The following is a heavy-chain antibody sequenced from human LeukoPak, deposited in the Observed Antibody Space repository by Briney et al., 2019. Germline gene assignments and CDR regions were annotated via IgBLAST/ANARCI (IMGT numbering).Heavy chain of an antibody. CDR2: ISPGDSDT. V-gene: IGHV5-51*01. J-gene: IGHJ6*02. CDR3: ARSRRVVPALYGMDV. CDR1: GYSFTTYR. Sequence: GESLKISCKGSGYSFTTYRIGWVRQMPGKGLEWMGVISPGDSDTRYSPSFQGQVTISADKSISTAYLQWSSLKASDTAMYYCARSRRVVPALYGMDVWGQGTTVTVSS. D-gene: IGHD2-2*01.